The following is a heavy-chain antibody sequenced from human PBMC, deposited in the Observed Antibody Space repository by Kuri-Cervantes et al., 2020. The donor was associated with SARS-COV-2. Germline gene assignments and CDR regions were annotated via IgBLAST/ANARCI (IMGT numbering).Heavy chain of an antibody. CDR1: GGPFSGYY. CDR2: IYYSGST. Sequence: GSLRLSCGVYGGPFSGYYWSWIRQPPGKGLERIGSIYYSGSTYYNPSLRSRVTISVDTSKNQFSLKLSSVTAAGTAVYYCARVREYYYDSSGYRYYFDYWGQGTLVTVSS. CDR3: ARVREYYYDSSGYRYYFDY. J-gene: IGHJ4*02. D-gene: IGHD3-22*01. V-gene: IGHV4-34*01.